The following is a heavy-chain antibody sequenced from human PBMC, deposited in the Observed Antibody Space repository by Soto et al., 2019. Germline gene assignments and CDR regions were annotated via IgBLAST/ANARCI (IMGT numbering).Heavy chain of an antibody. CDR2: ISAYTDDP. V-gene: IGHV1-18*01. CDR3: ARVIPGAEAWFDP. D-gene: IGHD2-2*01. CDR1: GNTFTNFG. Sequence: QGQLVQSGAEVKKPGASVKVSCTASGNTFTNFGVTWVRLAPGQGLEWMGWISAYTDDPNYAQKFKGRVTMTIDTSTSTAYLDLRSLTSDDTAVYYCARVIPGAEAWFDPWGQGTLVTVSS. J-gene: IGHJ5*02.